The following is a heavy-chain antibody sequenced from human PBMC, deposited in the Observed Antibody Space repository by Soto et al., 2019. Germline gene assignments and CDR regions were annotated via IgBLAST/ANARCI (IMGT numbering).Heavy chain of an antibody. CDR3: TTLGPLYDSSGYSAFDL. V-gene: IGHV3-15*01. Sequence: EVQLVESGGGLVKPGGSLRLSCAASGFTFSDAWMSWVRQAPGKGLEWVGRINSKSDDGTTDYAAPVKGRFTISRDDSKNRLELQMNSLKIEDTAVYYCTTLGPLYDSSGYSAFDLWGQGTMVTVSS. J-gene: IGHJ3*01. CDR2: INSKSDDGTT. CDR1: GFTFSDAW. D-gene: IGHD3-22*01.